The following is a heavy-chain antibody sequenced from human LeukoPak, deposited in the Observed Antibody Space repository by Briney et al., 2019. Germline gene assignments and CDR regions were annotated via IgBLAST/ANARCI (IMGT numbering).Heavy chain of an antibody. D-gene: IGHD2-2*01. CDR2: INAGNGAT. V-gene: IGHV1-3*01. J-gene: IGHJ6*02. CDR3: ARSRPYYGMDV. Sequence: GASVKVSCKASGYTFTPYTMHWVRQAPGHRLEWMGRINAGNGATKYSQGFQGRVTITSDTSASTAYMELSSLRSEDTAVYYCARSRPYYGMDVWGQGTTVTVSS. CDR1: GYTFTPYT.